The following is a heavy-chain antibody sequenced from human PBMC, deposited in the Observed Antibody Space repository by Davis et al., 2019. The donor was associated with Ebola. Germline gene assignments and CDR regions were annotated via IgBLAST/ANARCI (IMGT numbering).Heavy chain of an antibody. V-gene: IGHV4-59*01. J-gene: IGHJ6*02. CDR1: GGSTSSYY. Sequence: SQTLSLTCTVSGGSTSSYYWSWIRQPPGKGLEWIGYIYYSGSTNYNPSLKSRVTISVDTSKNQFSLKLSSVTAADTAVYYCASGAYCIRTSCYGYYYYGMDVWGQGTTVTVSS. CDR3: ASGAYCIRTSCYGYYYYGMDV. D-gene: IGHD2-2*01. CDR2: IYYSGST.